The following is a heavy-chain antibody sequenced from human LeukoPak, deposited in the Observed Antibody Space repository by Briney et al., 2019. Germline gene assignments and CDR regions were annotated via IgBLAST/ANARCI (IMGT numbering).Heavy chain of an antibody. CDR3: ARARGAVAIDY. D-gene: IGHD6-19*01. J-gene: IGHJ4*02. V-gene: IGHV4-34*01. Sequence: PSETLSLTCAVYGETFSGYFWSWIRQPPGKGLEWIGEINHSGNTNYNPSLKSRVILSVDTSKNQFSLKLNSVTAADTAIYYCARARGAVAIDYWGQGTLVTVSS. CDR2: INHSGNT. CDR1: GETFSGYF.